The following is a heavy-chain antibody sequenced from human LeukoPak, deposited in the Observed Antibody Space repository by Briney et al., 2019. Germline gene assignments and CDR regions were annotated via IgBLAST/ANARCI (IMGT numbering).Heavy chain of an antibody. Sequence: GGSLRLSCAASGFTVSSNYMNWVRQAPGKGLESVSVIYNDGSTYYADSVKGRFTISRDNSKNALYLQMNSLRAEETAVYYCARDYCSGGKCYYIDYWGQGTLVTVSS. CDR3: ARDYCSGGKCYYIDY. J-gene: IGHJ4*02. V-gene: IGHV3-53*01. CDR1: GFTVSSNY. D-gene: IGHD2-15*01. CDR2: IYNDGST.